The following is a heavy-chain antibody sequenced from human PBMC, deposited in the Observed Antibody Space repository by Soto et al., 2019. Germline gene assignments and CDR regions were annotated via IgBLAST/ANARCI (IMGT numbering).Heavy chain of an antibody. V-gene: IGHV3-23*01. CDR2: ISGSGGST. CDR1: GFTFSSYA. Sequence: EVQLLESGGGLVQPGGSLRLSCAASGFTFSSYAMSWVRQAPGKGLEWVSAISGSGGSTYYADSVKGRFTVSRDHSKNPLYLQMNSLRAEDTAVDYCAKDPGPYWSGSYLLDYWGQGTLVTVSS. CDR3: AKDPGPYWSGSYLLDY. J-gene: IGHJ4*02. D-gene: IGHD3-10*01.